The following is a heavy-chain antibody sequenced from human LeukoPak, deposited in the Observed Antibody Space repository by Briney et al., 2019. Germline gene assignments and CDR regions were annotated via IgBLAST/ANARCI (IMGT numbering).Heavy chain of an antibody. CDR1: GGSFSGYY. CDR3: ARKPYCGGDCFGYYFDY. J-gene: IGHJ4*02. CDR2: INHSGST. D-gene: IGHD2-21*02. V-gene: IGHV4-34*01. Sequence: SETLSLTCAVYGGSFSGYYWSWIRQPPGKGLEWIGEINHSGSTNYNPSLKSRVTISVDTSKNQFSLKLSSVTAADTAVYYCARKPYCGGDCFGYYFDYWGQGTLVTVSS.